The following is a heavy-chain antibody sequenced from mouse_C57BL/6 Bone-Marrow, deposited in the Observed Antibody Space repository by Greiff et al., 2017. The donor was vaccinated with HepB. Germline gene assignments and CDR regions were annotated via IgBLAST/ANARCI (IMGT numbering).Heavy chain of an antibody. Sequence: EVNLVESGGGLVQPGGSLKLSCAASGIDFSRYWMSWVRRAPGKGLEWIGEINPDSSTINYAPSLKDKFIISRDNAKNTLYLQMSKVRSEDTALYYCARPDYYYGRAWFAYWGQGTLVTVSA. CDR3: ARPDYYYGRAWFAY. J-gene: IGHJ3*01. CDR2: INPDSSTI. CDR1: GIDFSRYW. V-gene: IGHV4-1*01. D-gene: IGHD1-1*01.